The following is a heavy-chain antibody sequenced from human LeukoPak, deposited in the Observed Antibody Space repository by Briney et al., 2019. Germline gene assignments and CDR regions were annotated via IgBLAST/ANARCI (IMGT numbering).Heavy chain of an antibody. V-gene: IGHV4-38-2*02. D-gene: IGHD2-15*01. CDR3: AKSGLNRFDY. Sequence: SETLSLTCIVSGYSISSGYYWGWIRQPPGKGLEWIGSIYHSGSTYYNPSLKSRVTMSVDTSKNQSSLKLSAVTAADTAVYYCAKSGLNRFDYWGQGTLVTVSS. J-gene: IGHJ4*02. CDR2: IYHSGST. CDR1: GYSISSGYY.